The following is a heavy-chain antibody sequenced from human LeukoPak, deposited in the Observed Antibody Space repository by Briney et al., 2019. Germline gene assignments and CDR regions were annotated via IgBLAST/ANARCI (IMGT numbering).Heavy chain of an antibody. CDR2: ISYDGSNK. V-gene: IGHV3-30*04. D-gene: IGHD6-19*01. CDR3: ARDLAMWSGWYRSVYYYYMDV. Sequence: PGGSLRLSCAASGFTFSSYAMHWVRQAPGKGLEWVAVISYDGSNKYYADSVKGRFTISRDNSKNTLYLQMNSLRAEDTAVYYCARDLAMWSGWYRSVYYYYMDVWGKGTTVTVSS. CDR1: GFTFSSYA. J-gene: IGHJ6*03.